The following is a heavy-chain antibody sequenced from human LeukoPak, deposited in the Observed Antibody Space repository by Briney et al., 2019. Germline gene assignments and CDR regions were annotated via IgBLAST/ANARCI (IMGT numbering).Heavy chain of an antibody. CDR1: GFTFSSYA. CDR3: GKDSRTGGPRAFDS. D-gene: IGHD2-8*02. CDR2: ISYAGSSS. Sequence: GGSLRLSCAASGFTFSSYAMTWVRQAPGKGLEGVSTISYAGSSSYYADSVKGRFTISRDNSKNTLHLQMGSLRAEDTAIYYCGKDSRTGGPRAFDSWGQGTLVTVSS. V-gene: IGHV3-23*01. J-gene: IGHJ4*02.